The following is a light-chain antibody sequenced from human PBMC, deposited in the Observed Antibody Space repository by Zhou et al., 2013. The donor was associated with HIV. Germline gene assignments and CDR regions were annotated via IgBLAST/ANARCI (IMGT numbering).Light chain of an antibody. J-gene: IGKJ1*01. Sequence: DIQMTQSPSTLSASVGDRVTITCRASQSISSWLAWYQQKPGKAPKLLMYKASSLESGVPSRFSGSGSGTEFTLTISSLQPDDFATYYCQQYDRYSWTFGRGTKVEIK. CDR2: KAS. CDR3: QQYDRYSWT. CDR1: QSISSW. V-gene: IGKV1-5*03.